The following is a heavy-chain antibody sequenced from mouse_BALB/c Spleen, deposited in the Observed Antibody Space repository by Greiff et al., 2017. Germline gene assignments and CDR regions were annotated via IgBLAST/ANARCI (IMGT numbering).Heavy chain of an antibody. D-gene: IGHD1-1*01. CDR1: GYTFTDYN. CDR2: IYPYNGGT. Sequence: VQLQQPGPELVKPGASVKISCKASGYTFTDYNMHWVKQSHGKSLEWIGYIYPYNGGTGYNQKFKSKATLTVDNSSSTAYMELRSLTSEDSAVYYCARGTYLFAYWGQGTLVTVSA. V-gene: IGHV1S29*02. J-gene: IGHJ3*01. CDR3: ARGTYLFAY.